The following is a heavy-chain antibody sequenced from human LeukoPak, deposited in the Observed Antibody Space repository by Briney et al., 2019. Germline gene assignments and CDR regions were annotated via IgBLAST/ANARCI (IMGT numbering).Heavy chain of an antibody. CDR2: IYYSGST. J-gene: IGHJ3*02. V-gene: IGHV4-39*01. Sequence: SETLSLTCTVSGGSISSSSYYWGWIRQPPGKGLEWIGSIYYSGSTYYNPSLKSRVTISVDTSKNQFSLKLSSVTAADTAVYYCARRNSITGTTPYAFDIWGQGTMVTVSS. CDR1: GGSISSSSYY. CDR3: ARRNSITGTTPYAFDI. D-gene: IGHD1-7*01.